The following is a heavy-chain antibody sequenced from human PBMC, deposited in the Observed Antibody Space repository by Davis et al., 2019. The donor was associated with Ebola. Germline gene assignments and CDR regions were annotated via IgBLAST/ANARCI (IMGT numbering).Heavy chain of an antibody. J-gene: IGHJ4*02. CDR2: IIPILGIA. V-gene: IGHV1-69*04. CDR3: AREVYGSGSPDY. D-gene: IGHD3-10*01. CDR1: GGTFSSYA. Sequence: AASVKVSCKASGGTFSSYAISWVRQAPGQGLEWMGRIIPILGIANYAQKFQGRVTITADKSASTAYMELSSLRSDDTAVYYCAREVYGSGSPDYWGQGTLVTVSS.